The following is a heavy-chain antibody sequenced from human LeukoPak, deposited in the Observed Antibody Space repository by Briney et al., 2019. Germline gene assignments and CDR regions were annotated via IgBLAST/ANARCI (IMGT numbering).Heavy chain of an antibody. Sequence: SVKVSCKASGGTFSSYANSWVRQAPGQGLEWMGGIIPIFGTANYAQKFQGRVTITTDESTSTAYMELSSLRSEDTAVYYCARIGDCSSTSCDSMDVWGKGATVTVSS. CDR3: ARIGDCSSTSCDSMDV. CDR1: GGTFSSYA. J-gene: IGHJ6*03. CDR2: IIPIFGTA. D-gene: IGHD2-2*01. V-gene: IGHV1-69*05.